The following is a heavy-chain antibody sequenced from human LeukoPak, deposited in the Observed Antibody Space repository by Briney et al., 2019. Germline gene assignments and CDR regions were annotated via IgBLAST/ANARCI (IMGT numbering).Heavy chain of an antibody. CDR2: ISGSGGST. V-gene: IGHV3-23*01. J-gene: IGHJ4*02. CDR1: GFTFSSYA. Sequence: GGSLRLSCAASGFTFSSYAMSWVRQAPGKGLEWVSAISGSGGSTYYADSVKGRFTISRDNSKNTLYLQMNSLRAEDTAVYYCAKDTWELLGSPNGDYWGQGTLVTVSS. CDR3: AKDTWELLGSPNGDY. D-gene: IGHD1-26*01.